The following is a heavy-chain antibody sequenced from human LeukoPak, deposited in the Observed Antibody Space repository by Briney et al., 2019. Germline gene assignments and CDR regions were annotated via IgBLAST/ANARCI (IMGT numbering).Heavy chain of an antibody. CDR3: AQISI. Sequence: GGSLRLSCAASGFTFSSYAMSWVRQAPGKGLEWVSAISGSGGSTKYYADSVKGRFTISRDNAKNSLYLQMNSLRAEDTAVYYCAQISIWGQGTLVTVSS. J-gene: IGHJ4*02. D-gene: IGHD2/OR15-2a*01. CDR1: GFTFSSYA. V-gene: IGHV3-23*01. CDR2: ISGSGGSTK.